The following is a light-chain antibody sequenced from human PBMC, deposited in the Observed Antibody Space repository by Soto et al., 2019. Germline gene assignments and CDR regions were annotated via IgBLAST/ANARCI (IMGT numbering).Light chain of an antibody. Sequence: DIQMTQSPSSLSASVGDRVTITCRPSQGIGAWLAWYQQKPGKAPKSLIYAASHLESGVPSRFSGSRSGTDYTDYTLTISTLQPEDFATYYCQQYHNYPLTFGGGTKVEI. CDR1: QGIGAW. V-gene: IGKV1D-16*01. CDR2: AAS. CDR3: QQYHNYPLT. J-gene: IGKJ4*01.